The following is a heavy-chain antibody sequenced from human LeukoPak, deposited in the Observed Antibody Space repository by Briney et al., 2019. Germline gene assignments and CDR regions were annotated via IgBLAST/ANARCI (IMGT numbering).Heavy chain of an antibody. V-gene: IGHV4-59*01. Sequence: SQTLSLTCTVSGGSISSYYWSWIRQPPGKGLEWIGYIYYSGSTNYNPSLKSRVTISVDTSKNQFSLKLSSVTAADTAVYYFASSPYYGSGSYWVDYFDYWGQGTLVTVSS. CDR3: ASSPYYGSGSYWVDYFDY. J-gene: IGHJ4*02. D-gene: IGHD3-10*01. CDR2: IYYSGST. CDR1: GGSISSYY.